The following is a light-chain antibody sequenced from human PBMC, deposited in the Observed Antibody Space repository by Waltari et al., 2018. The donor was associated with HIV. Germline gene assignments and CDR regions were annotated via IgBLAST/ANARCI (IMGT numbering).Light chain of an antibody. J-gene: IGKJ1*01. CDR1: QSLLYSSNNKNY. CDR3: QQFYTTTWS. CDR2: WAS. Sequence: DIVVTQYPDSLAVSLGGRAAMNCKSTQSLLYSSNNKNYLAWYQKKPGQPPKPLIYWASTRASGVPARFSGSGSGTNFTLTINGLQAEDVAIYYCQQFYTTTWSFGPGTRVEI. V-gene: IGKV4-1*01.